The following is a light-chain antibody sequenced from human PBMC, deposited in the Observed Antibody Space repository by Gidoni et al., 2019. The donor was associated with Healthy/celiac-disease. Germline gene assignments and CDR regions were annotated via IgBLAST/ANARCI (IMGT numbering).Light chain of an antibody. CDR3: QQRSNWPQWT. V-gene: IGKV3-11*01. CDR1: QSVSSY. Sequence: EIVLTQSPATLSLSPGARATLSCRASQSVSSYLAWYQQKPGQAPRLLIYDASNRATGIPARFSGSGSGTDCTLTISSLEPEDFAVYYCQQRSNWPQWTFGQGTKVEIK. CDR2: DAS. J-gene: IGKJ1*01.